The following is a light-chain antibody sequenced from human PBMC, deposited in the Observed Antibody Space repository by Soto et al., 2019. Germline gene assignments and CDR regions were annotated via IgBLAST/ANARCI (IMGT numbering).Light chain of an antibody. CDR3: QQYGSTPLT. J-gene: IGKJ4*01. V-gene: IGKV3-20*01. Sequence: EIGLTQSPGTLSLSPGGRATLSCRASQSVSRNYVAWYQQKPGQAPRLLIYGASNRASGIPDRFSGSGSGADFTLSITRLEPEDFALYYCQQYGSTPLTFGGWTKVEIK. CDR2: GAS. CDR1: QSVSRNY.